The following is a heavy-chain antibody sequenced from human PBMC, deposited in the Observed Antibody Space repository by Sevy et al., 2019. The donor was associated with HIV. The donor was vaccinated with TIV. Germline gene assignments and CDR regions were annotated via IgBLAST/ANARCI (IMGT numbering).Heavy chain of an antibody. CDR3: ARSQSSSWHYFDY. CDR1: GFIFSDYT. Sequence: GGSLRLSCAASGFIFSDYTLQWVRQAPGTGLEWVAVISYDGSFTYYADSVEGRFTISRDNSKNTLFLQMNSLRHEDTAVYYCARSQSSSWHYFDYWGQGTLFTVSS. CDR2: ISYDGSFT. D-gene: IGHD6-13*01. V-gene: IGHV3-30*04. J-gene: IGHJ4*02.